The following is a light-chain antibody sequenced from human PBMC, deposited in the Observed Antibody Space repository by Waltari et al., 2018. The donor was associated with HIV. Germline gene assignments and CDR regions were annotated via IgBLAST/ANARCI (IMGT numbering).Light chain of an antibody. CDR2: WAS. CDR1: QSVLSTSSNKNY. Sequence: EIVLTQSPDSLAVSLGERATISCKSSQSVLSTSSNKNYLAWYQQKPGQPPKLLIYWASTRESGVPDRFSGSVSGTDFTLAISSLQAEDVAVYYCQHRASFGPGTKVDIK. V-gene: IGKV4-1*01. J-gene: IGKJ3*01. CDR3: QHRAS.